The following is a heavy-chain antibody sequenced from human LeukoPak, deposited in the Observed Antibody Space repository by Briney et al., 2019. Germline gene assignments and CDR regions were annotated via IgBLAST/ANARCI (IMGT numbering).Heavy chain of an antibody. J-gene: IGHJ6*02. V-gene: IGHV1-8*01. CDR2: MNPNSGNT. Sequence: ASVKVSCKASGYTFTSYDINWVRQATAQGIERMGWMNPNSGNTGYAQKFQGRVTMTRNTSISTAYMELSSLRSEDTAVYYCARAYSSSWYLYYYYGMDVWGQGTTVTVSS. CDR1: GYTFTSYD. CDR3: ARAYSSSWYLYYYYGMDV. D-gene: IGHD6-13*01.